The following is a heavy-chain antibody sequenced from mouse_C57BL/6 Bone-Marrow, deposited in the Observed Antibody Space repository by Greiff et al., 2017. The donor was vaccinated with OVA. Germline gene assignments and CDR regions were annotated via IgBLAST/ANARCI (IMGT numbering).Heavy chain of an antibody. D-gene: IGHD1-1*01. CDR1: GYTFTDYN. CDR2: INPNNGGT. Sequence: EVKLVESGPELVKPGASVKIPCKASGYTFTDYNMDWVKQSHGKSLEWIGDINPNNGGTIYNQKFKGKATLTVDKSSSTAYMELRSLTSEDPAVYYCARECYGSSYAMDYWGQGTSVTVSS. CDR3: ARECYGSSYAMDY. J-gene: IGHJ4*01. V-gene: IGHV1-18*01.